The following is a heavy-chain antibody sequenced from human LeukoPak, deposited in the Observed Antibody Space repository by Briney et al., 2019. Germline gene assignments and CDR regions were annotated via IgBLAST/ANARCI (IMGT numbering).Heavy chain of an antibody. V-gene: IGHV3-53*01. CDR1: GFIVSSNY. CDR3: ATLYDVDV. Sequence: TGGSLRLSCTASGFIVSSNYMTWVRQAPGKGLEWVSVIYSSAGNTYYTGSVKGRFTISRDISKNTVYLQMNNLRAEDSAVYYCATLYDVDVWGQGTTVTVSS. J-gene: IGHJ6*02. CDR2: IYSSAGNT.